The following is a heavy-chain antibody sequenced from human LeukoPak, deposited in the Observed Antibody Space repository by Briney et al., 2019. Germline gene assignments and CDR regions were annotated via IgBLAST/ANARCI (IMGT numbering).Heavy chain of an antibody. D-gene: IGHD3-9*01. CDR3: AVGRGYDIFDY. J-gene: IGHJ4*02. CDR1: GFTFSSYW. CDR2: FNSDGTTT. Sequence: GGSLRLSCAASGFTFSSYWMHWVRQAPGKGLVWVSHFNSDGTTTNYADSVRGRFTITRDNAKNTLYPQMNSLRVEDTAVYYCAVGRGYDIFDYWGQGTLVTVSS. V-gene: IGHV3-74*01.